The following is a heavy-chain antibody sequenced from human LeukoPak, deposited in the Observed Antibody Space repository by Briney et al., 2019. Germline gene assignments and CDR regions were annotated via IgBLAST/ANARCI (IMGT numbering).Heavy chain of an antibody. V-gene: IGHV4-59*01. CDR2: IYYGGST. J-gene: IGHJ4*02. Sequence: SETLSLTCTVSGGSISSYYWSWIRQPPGKRLEWIGYIYYGGSTNHNPSLQSRVTMSVDTSKNQFSLKLTSVTAADTAVYYCATGGSGNFHDYWGQGTLVTVSS. CDR3: ATGGSGNFHDY. CDR1: GGSISSYY. D-gene: IGHD3-10*01.